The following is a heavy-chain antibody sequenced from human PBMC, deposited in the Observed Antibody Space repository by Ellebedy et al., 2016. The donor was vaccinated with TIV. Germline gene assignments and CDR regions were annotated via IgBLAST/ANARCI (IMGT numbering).Heavy chain of an antibody. J-gene: IGHJ4*02. D-gene: IGHD3-10*01. CDR1: GYSFIGYY. CDR3: TTDPTMARGLMLGF. Sequence: ASVKVSXXASGYSFIGYYMHWVRQAPGQGLEWMGWINPNNGGTNSAQKFQGRVTMTRDASISTAYMELSRLRSDDTAVYYCTTDPTMARGLMLGFWGQGTLVAVSS. V-gene: IGHV1-2*02. CDR2: INPNNGGT.